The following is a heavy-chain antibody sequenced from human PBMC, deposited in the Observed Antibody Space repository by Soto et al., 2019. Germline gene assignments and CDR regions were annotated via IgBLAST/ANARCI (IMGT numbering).Heavy chain of an antibody. CDR1: GGTISSYY. J-gene: IGHJ6*04. Sequence: SETLSLTCTVSGGTISSYYWSWIRQPPGKGQEWNGYNYYSGSTNYNPSLKSRVTISVDTSKNQFSLKLRSVTAADTAVYYCAIHAQGLLWFGELFSDPNLAVWGKGTTVTVSS. V-gene: IGHV4-59*08. D-gene: IGHD3-10*01. CDR2: NYYSGST. CDR3: AIHAQGLLWFGELFSDPNLAV.